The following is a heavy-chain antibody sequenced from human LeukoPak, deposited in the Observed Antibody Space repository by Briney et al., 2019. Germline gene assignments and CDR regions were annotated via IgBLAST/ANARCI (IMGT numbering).Heavy chain of an antibody. CDR2: IYYTGTT. V-gene: IGHV4-59*01. CDR1: GGSISPYK. Sequence: PSETLSLTCTVSGGSISPYKWSWLRQPPGQGLEWIGWIYYTGTTSYNPSLKGRVTMSIDTSKNQFSLRLSSVTPADTAMYYCARGPYVWGQGTMVTVSS. J-gene: IGHJ3*01. CDR3: ARGPYV.